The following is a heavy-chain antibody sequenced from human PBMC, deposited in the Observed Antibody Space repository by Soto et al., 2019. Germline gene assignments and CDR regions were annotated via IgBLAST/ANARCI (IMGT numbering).Heavy chain of an antibody. CDR2: ISGSGGST. D-gene: IGHD3-22*01. CDR1: GVTFSSYA. CDR3: AKVGYYDSSGYLQYFQH. V-gene: IGHV3-23*01. Sequence: PGGCLRLSCAASGVTFSSYAMGWVRQAPGKGLEWDSAISGSGGSTYYADSVKGRFTISRDNSKNTLYLQMNSLRAEDTAVYYCAKVGYYDSSGYLQYFQHWGQVTLFTASS. J-gene: IGHJ1*01.